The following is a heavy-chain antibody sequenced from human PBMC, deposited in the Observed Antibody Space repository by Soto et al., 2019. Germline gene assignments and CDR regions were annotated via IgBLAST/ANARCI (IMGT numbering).Heavy chain of an antibody. CDR2: IYSGGST. D-gene: IGHD6-19*01. CDR3: AREGAVAGTWNWFDP. Sequence: EVPLVESGGGLVQPGGSLRLSFAASGFTVSSNYMSWVRQAPGKGLEWVSVIYSGGSTYYADSVKGRFTISRDNSKNTLYLQMNSLRAEDPAVYYCAREGAVAGTWNWFDPWGQGTLVTVSS. J-gene: IGHJ5*02. CDR1: GFTVSSNY. V-gene: IGHV3-66*01.